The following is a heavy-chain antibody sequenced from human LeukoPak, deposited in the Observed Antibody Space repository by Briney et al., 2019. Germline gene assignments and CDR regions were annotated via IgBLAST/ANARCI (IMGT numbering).Heavy chain of an antibody. CDR3: ASSIRSRGYYYGSGSPDAFDI. D-gene: IGHD3-10*01. CDR2: IYYSGST. J-gene: IGHJ3*02. V-gene: IGHV4-31*03. Sequence: SQTLSLTCTVSGGSISSGGYCWSWIRQHPGKGLEWIGYIYYSGSTYYNPSLKSRVTISVDTSKNQFSLKLSSVTAADTAVYYCASSIRSRGYYYGSGSPDAFDIWGQGTMVTVSS. CDR1: GGSISSGGYC.